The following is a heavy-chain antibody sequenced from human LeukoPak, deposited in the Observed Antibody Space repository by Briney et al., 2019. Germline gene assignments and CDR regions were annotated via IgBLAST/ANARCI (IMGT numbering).Heavy chain of an antibody. V-gene: IGHV3-66*01. CDR2: FYIGGNT. D-gene: IGHD2-15*01. CDR1: EFTVSNKY. CDR3: VTKGDCSGGSCNWYFGL. Sequence: GGSLRLACAASEFTVSNKYVIWVRQAPGKGLEWVSVFYIGGNTNYADSVKGRFTMSRDISKNALYLQMNSLRGDDTAVYFCVTKGDCSGGSCNWYFGLWGRGTLVTVSS. J-gene: IGHJ2*01.